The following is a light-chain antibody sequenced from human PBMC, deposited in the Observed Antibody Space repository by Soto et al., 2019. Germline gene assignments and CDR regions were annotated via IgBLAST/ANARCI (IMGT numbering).Light chain of an antibody. J-gene: IGKJ1*01. CDR3: QQYKNLPPWA. Sequence: EIVMTQSPATLSVSPGERATLSCRASQSVSSNLAWYQQKPGQAPRLLIYGASTRATGIPARFSGSGSGTEFTLTIRSPQSGEFGIFYCQQYKNLPPWAVGQGAKVGIK. V-gene: IGKV3-15*01. CDR1: QSVSSN. CDR2: GAS.